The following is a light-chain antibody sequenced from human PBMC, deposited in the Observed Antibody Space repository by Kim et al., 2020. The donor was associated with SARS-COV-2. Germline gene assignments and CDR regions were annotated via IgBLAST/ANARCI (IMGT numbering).Light chain of an antibody. CDR3: QQRSNWPPSLT. J-gene: IGKJ4*01. Sequence: QWERATSSCTAIQSVTGSLAVYRQKPGQAHTLLIYDTSNRATGIPARFSVSGSGTDFTLTISSREPEDFALDYCQQRSNWPPSLTFGGGTKVDIK. V-gene: IGKV3-11*01. CDR2: DTS. CDR1: QSVTGS.